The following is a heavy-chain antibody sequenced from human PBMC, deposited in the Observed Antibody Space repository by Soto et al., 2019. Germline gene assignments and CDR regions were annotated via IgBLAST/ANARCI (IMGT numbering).Heavy chain of an antibody. V-gene: IGHV3-23*01. Sequence: PGVPRRHCRTSSEFAFRNHLITWVSHATGSGLEWVSLITWSDGRTYYPDSVKGRFTITRDNSKNTRYLQMNSLRAEDTAVYYCASDKVPAAIRFVRYYGRDVSGHGTTVTVSS. CDR1: EFAFRNHL. J-gene: IGHJ6*02. CDR2: ITWSDGRT. CDR3: ASDKVPAAIRFVRYYGRDV. D-gene: IGHD2-2*02.